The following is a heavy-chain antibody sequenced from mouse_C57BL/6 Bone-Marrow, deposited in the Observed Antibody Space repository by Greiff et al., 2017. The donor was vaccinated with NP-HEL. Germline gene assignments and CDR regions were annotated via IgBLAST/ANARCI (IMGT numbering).Heavy chain of an antibody. CDR1: GYTFTGYW. V-gene: IGHV1-9*01. CDR3: ATPWYGAY. Sequence: QVQLQQSGAELMKPGASVKLSCKATGYTFTGYWIEWVKQRPGHGLEWIGEILPGSGSTNYNEKFKGKVTFTADTSSNTAYMQLSSLTTEDSAIYYCATPWYGAYWGQGTLVTVSA. CDR2: ILPGSGST. D-gene: IGHD2-14*01. J-gene: IGHJ3*01.